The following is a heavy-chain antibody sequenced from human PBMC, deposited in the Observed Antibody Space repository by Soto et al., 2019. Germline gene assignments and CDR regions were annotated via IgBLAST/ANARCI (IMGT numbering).Heavy chain of an antibody. D-gene: IGHD3-10*01. J-gene: IGHJ4*02. CDR3: ARGPGYYGSGSRIPRTPQ. CDR1: GGSFSGYY. Sequence: QVQLQQWGAGLLKPSETLSLTCAVYGGSFSGYYWSWIRQPPGKGLEWIGEINHSGSTNYNPSLKSRVTISVDTSKNQFSLKLSSVTAADTAVYYCARGPGYYGSGSRIPRTPQWGQGTLVTVSS. CDR2: INHSGST. V-gene: IGHV4-34*01.